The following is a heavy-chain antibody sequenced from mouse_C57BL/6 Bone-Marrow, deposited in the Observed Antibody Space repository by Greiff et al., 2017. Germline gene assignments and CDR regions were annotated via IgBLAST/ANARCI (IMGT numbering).Heavy chain of an antibody. CDR1: GYTFTTYP. Sequence: VQLVESGAELVKPGASVKMSCKASGYTFTTYPIEWMKQNHGKSLEWIGNFHPYNDDTKYNEKFKGKATLTVEKSSSTVYLELSRLTSDDSAVYYCARGDYGYDDVYYAMDYWGQGTSVTVSS. CDR3: ARGDYGYDDVYYAMDY. J-gene: IGHJ4*01. CDR2: FHPYNDDT. V-gene: IGHV1-47*01. D-gene: IGHD2-2*01.